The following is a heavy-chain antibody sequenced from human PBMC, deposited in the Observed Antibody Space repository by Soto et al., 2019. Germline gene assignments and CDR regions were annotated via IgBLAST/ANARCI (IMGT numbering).Heavy chain of an antibody. CDR3: ARENYDFWSGTQANFEY. J-gene: IGHJ4*02. D-gene: IGHD3-3*01. V-gene: IGHV4-34*01. CDR1: GGSFSGYY. CDR2: INHSGST. Sequence: SETLSLTCAVYGGSFSGYYWSWIRQPPGKGLECIGEINHSGSTNYNPSLKSRVTISVETSKNQFSLKLSSVTAADTAVYYCARENYDFWSGTQANFEYWGQGTMVTLSS.